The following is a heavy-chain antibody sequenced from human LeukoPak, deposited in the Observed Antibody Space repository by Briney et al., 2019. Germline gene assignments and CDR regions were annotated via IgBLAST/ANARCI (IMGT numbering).Heavy chain of an antibody. J-gene: IGHJ4*02. Sequence: GGSLRLSCAASGFTFGSYAMSWVRQAPGKGLEWVSAISGSGGSTYYADSVKGRFTISRDNSKNTLYLQMNGLRAEDTAVYYCARVSYYYDSSGETDYWGQGTLVTVSS. CDR1: GFTFGSYA. CDR3: ARVSYYYDSSGETDY. D-gene: IGHD3-22*01. CDR2: ISGSGGST. V-gene: IGHV3-23*01.